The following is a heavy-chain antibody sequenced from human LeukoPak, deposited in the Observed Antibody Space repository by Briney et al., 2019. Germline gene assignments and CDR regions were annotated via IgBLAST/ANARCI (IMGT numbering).Heavy chain of an antibody. J-gene: IGHJ4*02. CDR1: GYTFTSYY. D-gene: IGHD3-22*01. Sequence: ASVKVSCKASGYTFTSYYMHWVRQAPGQGLEWMGIINPSGGSTSYAQKFQGRVTMTTDTSTSTAYMELRSLGSDDTDVYFCAARKTYYYDSSGYFYWGQGTLVTVSS. CDR3: AARKTYYYDSSGYFY. V-gene: IGHV1-46*01. CDR2: INPSGGST.